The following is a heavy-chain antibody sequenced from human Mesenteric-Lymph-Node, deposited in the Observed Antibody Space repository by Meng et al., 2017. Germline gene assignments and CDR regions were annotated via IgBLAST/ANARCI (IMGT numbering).Heavy chain of an antibody. J-gene: IGHJ3*02. CDR3: AKGKYYDYVWGSYRGAFDI. CDR1: GFTFSSYA. D-gene: IGHD3-16*02. CDR2: ISGSGGST. V-gene: IGHV3-23*01. Sequence: GESLKISCAASGFTFSSYAMSWVRQAPGKGLEWVSAISGSGGSTYYADSVKGRFTISRDNSKNTLYLQMNSLRAEDTAVYYCAKGKYYDYVWGSYRGAFDIWGQGTMVTVTS.